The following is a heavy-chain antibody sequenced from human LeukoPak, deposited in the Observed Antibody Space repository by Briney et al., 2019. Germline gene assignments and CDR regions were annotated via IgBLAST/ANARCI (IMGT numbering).Heavy chain of an antibody. CDR3: ARAVEYYYGSGSYFFDY. D-gene: IGHD3-10*01. V-gene: IGHV3-53*01. CDR2: IYSGGST. J-gene: IGHJ4*02. CDR1: GFTFSSNY. Sequence: PGGSLRLSCAASGFTFSSNYMSWVRQAPGKGLEWVSVIYSGGSTYYADSVKGRFTISRDNSKKTLYLQMNSLRAEDTAVYYCARAVEYYYGSGSYFFDYWGQGTLVTVSS.